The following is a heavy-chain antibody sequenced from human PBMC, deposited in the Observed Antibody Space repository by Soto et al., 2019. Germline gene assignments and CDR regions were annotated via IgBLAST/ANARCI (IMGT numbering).Heavy chain of an antibody. J-gene: IGHJ3*02. Sequence: VQLVESGGGWVQPGKSLRLSCAASGFTFHDFAMHWVRQAPGKGLEWVSGISWNSGSMGYADSVNGRVIISRDNAMNSLYLQMNSLRAEDTALYYCAKDKGYNWNDVAAFDIWGQGTMVTVSS. CDR2: ISWNSGSM. D-gene: IGHD1-20*01. CDR1: GFTFHDFA. CDR3: AKDKGYNWNDVAAFDI. V-gene: IGHV3-9*01.